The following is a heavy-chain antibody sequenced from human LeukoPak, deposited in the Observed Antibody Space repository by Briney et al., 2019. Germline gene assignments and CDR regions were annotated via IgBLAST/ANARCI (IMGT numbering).Heavy chain of an antibody. Sequence: GGSLRLSCTASGFTFSSYGMSWVRQAPGKGLEWVSGISGSGGSTYYADSVKGRFTISRDNSKNTLYLQMHSLRAEDTAVYYCAKAGTTYYYYYMDVWGKGTTVTISS. CDR3: AKAGTTYYYYYMDV. CDR2: ISGSGGST. D-gene: IGHD4-17*01. J-gene: IGHJ6*03. V-gene: IGHV3-23*01. CDR1: GFTFSSYG.